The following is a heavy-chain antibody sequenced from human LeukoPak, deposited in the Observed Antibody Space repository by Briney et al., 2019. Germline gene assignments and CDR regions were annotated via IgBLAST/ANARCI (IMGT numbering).Heavy chain of an antibody. CDR3: ASCTAVVREGFDP. V-gene: IGHV4-59*12. CDR2: IYYSGST. Sequence: PSETLSLTCTVSGGSISSYYWSWIRQPPGKGLEWIGYIYYSGSTNYNPSLKSRVTISVDTSKNQFSLKLSSVIAADTAVYYCASCTAVVREGFDPWGQGTLVTVSS. D-gene: IGHD3-10*01. CDR1: GGSISSYY. J-gene: IGHJ5*02.